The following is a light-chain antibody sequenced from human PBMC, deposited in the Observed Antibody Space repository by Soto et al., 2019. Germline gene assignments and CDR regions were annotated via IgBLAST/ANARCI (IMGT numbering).Light chain of an antibody. Sequence: DIQMTQSPSSLSASVGDRVTITCRASQGMSGYLNWYQQKPGKAPKLLIYATSTLQSGVPSRFSGSGSGTDLTLTISSLQPEDFETYLCQQNYIPPYTYGQWTRLEIK. J-gene: IGKJ2*01. CDR3: QQNYIPPYT. CDR1: QGMSGY. V-gene: IGKV1-39*01. CDR2: ATS.